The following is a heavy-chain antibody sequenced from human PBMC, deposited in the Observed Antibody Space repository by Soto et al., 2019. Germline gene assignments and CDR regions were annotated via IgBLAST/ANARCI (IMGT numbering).Heavy chain of an antibody. CDR2: IGTAGDT. J-gene: IGHJ3*02. CDR3: ARSRGFPDAFDI. CDR1: GFTFSSYD. V-gene: IGHV3-13*01. Sequence: GGSLRLSCAASGFTFSSYDMHWVRQATGKGLEWVSAIGTAGDTYYPGSVKGRFTISRENAKNSLYLQMNSLRAKDTAVYYCARSRGFPDAFDIWGQGTMVTVSS.